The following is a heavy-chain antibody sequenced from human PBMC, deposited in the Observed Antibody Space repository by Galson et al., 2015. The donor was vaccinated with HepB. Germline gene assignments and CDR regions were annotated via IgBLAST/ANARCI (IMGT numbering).Heavy chain of an antibody. CDR2: IKQDGSEK. CDR1: GFTFSSHW. J-gene: IGHJ3*02. D-gene: IGHD6-13*01. Sequence: SLRLSCAASGFTFSSHWMSWVRQAPGKGLEWVANIKQDGSEKYYVDSVKGRFTISRDNAKNSLYLQMNSLRAEDTAVYYCASQQQLVQPYAFDIWGQGTMVTVSS. CDR3: ASQQQLVQPYAFDI. V-gene: IGHV3-7*03.